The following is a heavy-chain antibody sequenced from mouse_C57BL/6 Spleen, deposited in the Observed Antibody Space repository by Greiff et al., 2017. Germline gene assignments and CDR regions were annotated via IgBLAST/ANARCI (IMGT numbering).Heavy chain of an antibody. CDR1: GYTFTSYG. V-gene: IGHV1-81*01. CDR3: ARDTTVRDAMDY. D-gene: IGHD1-1*01. Sequence: VHLVESGAELARPGASVKLSCKASGYTFTSYGISWVKQRTGQGLEWIGEIYPRSGNTYYNEKFKGKATLTADKSSSTAYMELRSLTSEDSAVYFCARDTTVRDAMDYWGQGTSVTVSS. CDR2: IYPRSGNT. J-gene: IGHJ4*01.